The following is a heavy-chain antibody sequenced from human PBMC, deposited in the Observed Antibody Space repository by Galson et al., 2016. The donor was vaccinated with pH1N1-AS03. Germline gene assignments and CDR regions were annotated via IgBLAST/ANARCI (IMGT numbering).Heavy chain of an antibody. D-gene: IGHD2-15*01. CDR3: TLSRYCSGGTCQRVLDH. CDR1: GYNFGNFW. CDR2: IYPGDSDA. Sequence: QSGAEVKKPGESLKISCKGSGYNFGNFWIGWVRQKPGKGLEWMGIIYPGDSDARYSPPFQGQVTFSADKSINTAYLQWSGLNASDTAMYYCTLSRYCSGGTCQRVLDHCGHGTLVTVSS. J-gene: IGHJ4*01. V-gene: IGHV5-51*01.